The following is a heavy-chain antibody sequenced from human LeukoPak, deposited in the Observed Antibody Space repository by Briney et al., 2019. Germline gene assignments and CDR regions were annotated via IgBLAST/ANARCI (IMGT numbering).Heavy chain of an antibody. Sequence: GGSLRLSCAASGFSFSNAWMSWVRQTPGKGLEWVGRIKSKTDGGTTDYAAPVKGRFTISRDDSKNTLYLQMNSLKTEDAAVYYCSYYYVSSGYINFDYWGQGTLVTVSS. CDR1: GFSFSNAW. V-gene: IGHV3-15*01. CDR2: IKSKTDGGTT. CDR3: SYYYVSSGYINFDY. D-gene: IGHD3-22*01. J-gene: IGHJ4*02.